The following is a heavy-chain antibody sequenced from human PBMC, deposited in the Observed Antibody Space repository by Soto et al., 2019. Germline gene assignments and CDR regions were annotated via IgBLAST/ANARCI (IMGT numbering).Heavy chain of an antibody. CDR3: ARHYSTSSPVY. J-gene: IGHJ4*02. V-gene: IGHV5-51*01. Sequence: EVQLVQSGAEVKKPGESLKISCRGSGYSFTSYWIGWVRQMPGQGLEWMGIVFPGDSDTKYSPSFQGQVTISADKSINTAYLQWSGLRASDTAMYYCARHYSTSSPVYWGQGTLVTVSS. CDR2: VFPGDSDT. D-gene: IGHD6-6*01. CDR1: GYSFTSYW.